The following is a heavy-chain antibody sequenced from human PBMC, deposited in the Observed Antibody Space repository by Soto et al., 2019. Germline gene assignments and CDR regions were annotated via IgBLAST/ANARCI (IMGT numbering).Heavy chain of an antibody. J-gene: IGHJ4*02. CDR2: ISSSGNTI. CDR3: VRDIYDSSGYCHFEY. Sequence: GGSLRLSCAASGFPFSSYEMNWVRQAPGKGLEWVSYISSSGNTIYYADPVKGRLTISRDNAKKSLYLQLNSLRAEDTAVYYCVRDIYDSSGYCHFEYWGQGTLVTVS. D-gene: IGHD3-22*01. CDR1: GFPFSSYE. V-gene: IGHV3-48*03.